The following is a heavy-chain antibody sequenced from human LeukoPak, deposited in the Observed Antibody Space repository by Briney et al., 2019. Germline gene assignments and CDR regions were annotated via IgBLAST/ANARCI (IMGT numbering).Heavy chain of an antibody. V-gene: IGHV1-46*01. D-gene: IGHD6-13*01. CDR1: GYTFTSYY. J-gene: IGHJ5*02. CDR3: ARDAYIAAAGTNWFDP. CDR2: INPSGGST. Sequence: ASVKVSCKASGYTFTSYYMHWVRQAPGQGLEWMGIINPSGGSTSYAQKFQGRVTMTRDTSTSTVYMELSSLRSEDTAVYYCARDAYIAAAGTNWFDPWGQGTLVTVSS.